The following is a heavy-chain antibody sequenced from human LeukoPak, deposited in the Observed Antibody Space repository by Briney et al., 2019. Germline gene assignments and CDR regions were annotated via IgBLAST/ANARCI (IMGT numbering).Heavy chain of an antibody. CDR2: INPNSGGT. CDR3: ARDYYGLPNYYYYMDV. V-gene: IGHV1-2*02. Sequence: GASVKVSCKASGYTFTGYYMHWVRQAPGQGLEWIGWINPNSGGTNYAQKFQGRVTMTRDTSISTAYMELSRLRSDDTAVYYCARDYYGLPNYYYYMDVWGKGTTVTVSS. CDR1: GYTFTGYY. D-gene: IGHD3-22*01. J-gene: IGHJ6*03.